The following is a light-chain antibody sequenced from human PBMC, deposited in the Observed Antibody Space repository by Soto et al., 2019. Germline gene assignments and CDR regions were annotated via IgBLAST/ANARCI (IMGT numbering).Light chain of an antibody. CDR1: SSNIGNNY. V-gene: IGLV1-51*01. J-gene: IGLJ1*01. Sequence: QSVLTQPPSVSAAPGQKVTISCSGSSSNIGNNYVSWYQQLPGTAPKLLIYDNNKRPSGIPDRFSGSKSGTSATLGITGLQTGDEADYYCGTWDGSLIAGVFGTGTKVTVL. CDR3: GTWDGSLIAGV. CDR2: DNN.